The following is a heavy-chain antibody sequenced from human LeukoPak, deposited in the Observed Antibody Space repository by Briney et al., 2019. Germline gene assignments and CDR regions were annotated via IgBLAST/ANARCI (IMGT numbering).Heavy chain of an antibody. J-gene: IGHJ4*02. V-gene: IGHV1-18*01. CDR3: ARAAVSYYDFWSGYSSGSYYFDY. D-gene: IGHD3-3*01. CDR1: GYTFTSYG. CDR2: ISAYNGNT. Sequence: ASVKVSCKASGYTFTSYGISWVRQAPGQGLEWMGWISAYNGNTNYAQKLQGRVTMTTDTSTSTAYMELRSLRSDDTAVYYCARAAVSYYDFWSGYSSGSYYFDYWGQGTLVTVSS.